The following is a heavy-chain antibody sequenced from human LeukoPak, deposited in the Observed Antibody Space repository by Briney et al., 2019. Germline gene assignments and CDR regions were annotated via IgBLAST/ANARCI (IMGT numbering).Heavy chain of an antibody. CDR2: IYPGDSDT. CDR3: ARRGGYDFLADAFDI. Sequence: GASLQISCEGSGSSFTSYWSGWVRPLPGKGLEWMGIIYPGDSDTRYSPSFQGQVTISADKSISTAYLQWSSLKASDTAMYYCARRGGYDFLADAFDIWGQGTMVTVSS. J-gene: IGHJ3*02. D-gene: IGHD5-12*01. CDR1: GSSFTSYW. V-gene: IGHV5-51*01.